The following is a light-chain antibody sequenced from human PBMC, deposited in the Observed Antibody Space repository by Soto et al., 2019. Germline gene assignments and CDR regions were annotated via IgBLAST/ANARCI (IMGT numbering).Light chain of an antibody. CDR2: DVN. CDR3: SSHTISNTSV. Sequence: QSALTQPPSVSGSPGQSVAISCTGTSSDVGSYNRVSWYQQPPGTAPKLMIYDVNNRPSGVPDRFSGSKSGNTASLTISGLQAEGEADYYCSSHTISNTSVFGTGTKLTVL. CDR1: SSDVGSYNR. J-gene: IGLJ1*01. V-gene: IGLV2-18*02.